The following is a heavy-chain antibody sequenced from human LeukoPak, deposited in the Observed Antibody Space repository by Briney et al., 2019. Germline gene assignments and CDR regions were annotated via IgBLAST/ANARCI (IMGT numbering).Heavy chain of an antibody. Sequence: GGSLRLSCAASGFTFSSHTMNWVRQAPGKGLEWVSSISNTSTSIYHADSVKGRFTISRDNTKNSLYLQMDSLRAEDTAVYYCARDESYSSDYWGQGTLVTVSS. CDR2: ISNTSTSI. CDR1: GFTFSSHT. CDR3: ARDESYSSDY. D-gene: IGHD6-13*01. J-gene: IGHJ4*02. V-gene: IGHV3-21*01.